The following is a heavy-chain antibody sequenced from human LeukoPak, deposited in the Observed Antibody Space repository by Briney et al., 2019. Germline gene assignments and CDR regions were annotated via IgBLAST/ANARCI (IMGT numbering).Heavy chain of an antibody. V-gene: IGHV3-30*02. CDR1: GFTFSSYG. Sequence: PGGSLRLSCAASGFTFSSYGMHWVRQAPGKGLEWVAFIRYDGSNKYYADSVKGRFTISRDNSKNTLYLQMNSLRAEDTAVYYCAKDLLWMTTVVTPIDYWGQGTLVTVSS. CDR2: IRYDGSNK. J-gene: IGHJ4*02. D-gene: IGHD4-23*01. CDR3: AKDLLWMTTVVTPIDY.